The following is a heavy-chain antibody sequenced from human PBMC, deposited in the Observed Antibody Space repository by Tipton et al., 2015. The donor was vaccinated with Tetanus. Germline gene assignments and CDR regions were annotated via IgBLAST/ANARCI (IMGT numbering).Heavy chain of an antibody. Sequence: SLRLSCEVSGFTFSSYRMNWVRQAPGKGLEWVSSISSTTRYTDYADSVKGRFTISRDNSKNTLYLQMNSLRAEDTAVYFCAREETRHGYNTFDSWGQGTPVTVSS. V-gene: IGHV3-21*04. CDR3: AREETRHGYNTFDS. J-gene: IGHJ4*02. CDR1: GFTFSSYR. D-gene: IGHD5-24*01. CDR2: ISSTTRYT.